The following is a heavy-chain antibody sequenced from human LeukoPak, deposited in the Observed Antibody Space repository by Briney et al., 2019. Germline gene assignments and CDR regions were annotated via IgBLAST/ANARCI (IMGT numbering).Heavy chain of an antibody. CDR2: ISSGGNTI. D-gene: IGHD5-18*01. CDR1: GFTFSSYE. CDR3: AREGTGMVSFDY. V-gene: IGHV3-48*03. J-gene: IGHJ4*02. Sequence: QPGGSLRLSCAASGFTFSSYEMNWVRQAPGKGLEWVSYISSGGNTIYYADSVKGRFTISRDNAKNSLYLQMNGLRAEDTAVYYCAREGTGMVSFDYWGQGTLVTVSS.